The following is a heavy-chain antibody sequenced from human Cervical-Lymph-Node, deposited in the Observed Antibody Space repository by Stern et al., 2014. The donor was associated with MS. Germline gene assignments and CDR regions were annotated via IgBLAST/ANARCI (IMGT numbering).Heavy chain of an antibody. Sequence: EVQLVESGGGLVKPGGSLRLSCAASGFSFSVHSMNWVRQSPGKGLEWVSSISSSGTYIYYAHSVEGRFTISRDNAEKSLYLQMNNLRADDTAVYYCAREKESTSWFDYNLYGMDVWGQGTTVTVSS. CDR2: ISSSGTYI. J-gene: IGHJ6*02. CDR1: GFSFSVHS. CDR3: AREKESTSWFDYNLYGMDV. D-gene: IGHD6-13*01. V-gene: IGHV3-21*01.